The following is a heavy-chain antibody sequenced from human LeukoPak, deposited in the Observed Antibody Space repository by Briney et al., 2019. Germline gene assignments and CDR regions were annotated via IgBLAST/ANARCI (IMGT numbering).Heavy chain of an antibody. Sequence: PSETLSLTCTVSGGSISSYYWSWIRQPPGKGLEWIGYIYYSGSTNYNPSLKSRVTISVDTSKNQCSLKLSSVTAADTAVYYCARGYGDYVVYAFDICGQGTMVTVSS. CDR3: ARGYGDYVVYAFDI. J-gene: IGHJ3*02. CDR2: IYYSGST. D-gene: IGHD4-17*01. CDR1: GGSISSYY. V-gene: IGHV4-59*01.